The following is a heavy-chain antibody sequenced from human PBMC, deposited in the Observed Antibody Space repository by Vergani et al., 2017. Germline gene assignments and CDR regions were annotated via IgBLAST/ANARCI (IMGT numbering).Heavy chain of an antibody. CDR1: GGTFSSYT. CDR2: IIPILGIA. CDR3: AGVSAPNAVDI. V-gene: IGHV1-69*02. J-gene: IGHJ3*02. Sequence: QVQLVQSGAEVKKPGSSVKVSCKASGGTFSSYTISWVRQAPGQGLEWMGRIIPILGIANYAQKFQGRVTITADKSTSTAYMELSSLRSEDTAVYYCAGVSAPNAVDIWGQGTMVTVSS.